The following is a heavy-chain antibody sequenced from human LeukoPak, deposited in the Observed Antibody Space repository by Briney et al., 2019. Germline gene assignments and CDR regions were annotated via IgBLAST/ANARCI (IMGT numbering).Heavy chain of an antibody. V-gene: IGHV4-59*01. CDR2: VYYTGST. Sequence: SETLSLTCTVSGGSISTYYWSWIRQPPGKGLEWIGRVYYTGSTSYNPSLKSRVTISVDTSKNQFSLKLTSVTAADTAVYYCARSSSSGAYWADYWGQGTLVTVSS. CDR1: GGSISTYY. CDR3: ARSSSSGAYWADY. J-gene: IGHJ4*02. D-gene: IGHD1-26*01.